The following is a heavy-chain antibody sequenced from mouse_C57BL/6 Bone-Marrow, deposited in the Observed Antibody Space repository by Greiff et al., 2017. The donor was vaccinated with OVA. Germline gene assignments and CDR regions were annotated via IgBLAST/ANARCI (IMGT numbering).Heavy chain of an antibody. V-gene: IGHV1-82*01. CDR1: GYAFSSSW. Sequence: QVQLQQSGPELVKPGASVKISCKASGYAFSSSWMNWVKQRPGKGLEWIGRIYPGDGDTNYNGKFKGKATLTADKSSSTAYMQLSSLTSEDSAVYFCARCYYGSSSYYFDYWGQGTTRTVSS. CDR3: ARCYYGSSSYYFDY. CDR2: IYPGDGDT. J-gene: IGHJ2*01. D-gene: IGHD1-1*01.